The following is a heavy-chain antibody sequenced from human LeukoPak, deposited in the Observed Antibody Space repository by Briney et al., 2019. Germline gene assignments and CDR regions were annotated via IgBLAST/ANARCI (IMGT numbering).Heavy chain of an antibody. CDR3: AKGPPSSMIVVVTRPKYFQH. D-gene: IGHD3-22*01. CDR2: ISGSGGST. J-gene: IGHJ1*01. CDR1: GFTFSSHG. V-gene: IGHV3-23*01. Sequence: PGGSLRLSCAASGFTFSSHGMSWVRQAPGKGLEWVSAISGSGGSTYYADSVKGRFTISRDNSKNTLYLQMNSLRAEDTAVYYCAKGPPSSMIVVVTRPKYFQHWGQGTLVTVSS.